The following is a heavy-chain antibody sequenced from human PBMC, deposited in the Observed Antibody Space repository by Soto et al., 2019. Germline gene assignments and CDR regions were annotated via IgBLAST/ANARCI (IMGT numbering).Heavy chain of an antibody. V-gene: IGHV1-18*01. D-gene: IGHD3-10*01. CDR3: ARDLAYYYGSGSSRDPIWFDP. CDR2: ISAYNGNT. Sequence: QVQLVQSGAEVKKPGASVKVSCKASGYTFTSYGISWVRQAPGQGLEWMGWISAYNGNTNYAQKLQGRVTMTTDTSTXXAXMXXRSLRSDDTAVYYCARDLAYYYGSGSSRDPIWFDPWGQGTLVTVSS. CDR1: GYTFTSYG. J-gene: IGHJ5*02.